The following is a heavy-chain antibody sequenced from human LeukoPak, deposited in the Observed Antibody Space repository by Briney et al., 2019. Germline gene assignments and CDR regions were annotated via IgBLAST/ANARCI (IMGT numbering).Heavy chain of an antibody. Sequence: PGGSLRLSCAASGFTFSTSWMSWVRQAPGKGLEWVANIKQDGSEKYYVDSVKGRFTISRDNAKNSVYLQMNSLRDEDTAVYYCTSLSNSYGMDVWGQGTTATVSS. CDR2: IKQDGSEK. V-gene: IGHV3-7*01. CDR3: TSLSNSYGMDV. J-gene: IGHJ6*02. D-gene: IGHD2/OR15-2a*01. CDR1: GFTFSTSW.